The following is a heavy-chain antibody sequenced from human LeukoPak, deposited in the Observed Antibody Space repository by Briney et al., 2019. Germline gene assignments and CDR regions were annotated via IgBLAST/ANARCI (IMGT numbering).Heavy chain of an antibody. Sequence: PGRSLRLSCGASGFTFSSYAMHWVRQAPGKGLEWVAVLSYDGSKKYYGASVKGRFTISRDNSKNTVYLQMNSLRAEDTAVYYCAKGDNYYDSSGYYLSKALFDYWGQGTLVTVSS. CDR2: LSYDGSKK. CDR3: AKGDNYYDSSGYYLSKALFDY. D-gene: IGHD3-22*01. CDR1: GFTFSSYA. V-gene: IGHV3-30*18. J-gene: IGHJ4*02.